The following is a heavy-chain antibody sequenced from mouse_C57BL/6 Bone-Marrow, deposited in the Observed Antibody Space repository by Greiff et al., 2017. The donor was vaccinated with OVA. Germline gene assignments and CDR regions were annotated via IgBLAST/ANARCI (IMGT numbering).Heavy chain of an antibody. CDR1: GYTFTGYW. Sequence: VQLVESGAELMKPGASVKLSCKATGYTFTGYWIAWVKQRPGHGLEWLGEILPGSGCTNYNEKFKGKATFTADTSSNTAYMQLSSLTTEDSAIYYGARSTRQLRVDYWGQGTTLTVAS. D-gene: IGHD3-2*02. V-gene: IGHV1-9*01. J-gene: IGHJ2*01. CDR2: ILPGSGCT. CDR3: ARSTRQLRVDY.